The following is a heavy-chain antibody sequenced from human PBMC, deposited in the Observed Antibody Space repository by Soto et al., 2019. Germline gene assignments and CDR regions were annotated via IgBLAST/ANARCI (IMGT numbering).Heavy chain of an antibody. Sequence: QVQLVQSGSEVKTPGSSVRVSCKASGGTFTSYAISWVRQAPGQGLAWLGRTIPLLGVAKYAQNLQGRVTINADISTSTAYMDLRSLRSEDTALYYCARDEPVYSGNHGRVFDSWGQGTLVTVAS. V-gene: IGHV1-69*04. CDR2: TIPLLGVA. D-gene: IGHD1-26*01. J-gene: IGHJ4*02. CDR3: ARDEPVYSGNHGRVFDS. CDR1: GGTFTSYA.